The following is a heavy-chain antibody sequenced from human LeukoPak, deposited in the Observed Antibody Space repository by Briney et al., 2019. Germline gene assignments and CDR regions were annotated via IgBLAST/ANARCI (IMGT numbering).Heavy chain of an antibody. D-gene: IGHD3-9*01. V-gene: IGHV3-23*01. CDR1: GFTFSTYA. J-gene: IGHJ4*02. Sequence: PGASLRLSCAASGFTFSTYAMNWARRAPGKGLQWVSGFSGGGYTYYADSVKGRFTISRDNSKNTLYLQMNSLRAEDTAVYYCAKGVDYDILTGSDYWGQGTLVTVSS. CDR2: FSGGGYT. CDR3: AKGVDYDILTGSDY.